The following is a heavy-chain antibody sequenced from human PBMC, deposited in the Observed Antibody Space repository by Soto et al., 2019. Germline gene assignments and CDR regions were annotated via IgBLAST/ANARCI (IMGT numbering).Heavy chain of an antibody. D-gene: IGHD2-2*01. J-gene: IGHJ4*02. Sequence: SETLSLTCTVSGGSISSSSYFWGWIRQPPGKGLEWIGSIYYSGSTYYNPSLKSRVTISVDTSKNQFSLKLSSVTAADTALYYCARPYQPLARGGFDYWGQGTLVTVSS. CDR1: GGSISSSSYF. CDR2: IYYSGST. V-gene: IGHV4-39*01. CDR3: ARPYQPLARGGFDY.